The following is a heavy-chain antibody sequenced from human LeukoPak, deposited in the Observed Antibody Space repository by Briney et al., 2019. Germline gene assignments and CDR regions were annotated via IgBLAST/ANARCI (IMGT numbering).Heavy chain of an antibody. Sequence: GASVKVSCKASGYTFTSYGISWVRQAPGQGLEWMGWISAYNGNTNYAQKLQGRVTMTTDTSTSTAYMELRSLRSDDTAVYYCARDVGGDIVVVPGGYWGQGTLVTVSS. CDR1: GYTFTSYG. D-gene: IGHD2-2*01. CDR2: ISAYNGNT. CDR3: ARDVGGDIVVVPGGY. V-gene: IGHV1-18*01. J-gene: IGHJ4*02.